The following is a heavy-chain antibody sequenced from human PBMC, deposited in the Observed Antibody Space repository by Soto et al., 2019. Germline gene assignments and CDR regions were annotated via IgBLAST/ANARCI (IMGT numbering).Heavy chain of an antibody. CDR2: INHSGST. D-gene: IGHD3-3*01. CDR1: GGSLSGYF. Sequence: QVHLEQWGAGLLKPSETLSLTCAVYGGSLSGYFWSWVRQPPGKGLEWIGEINHSGSTNYNPSLKSRVTISADPSTHQFSLRLSSVTAADSGIYFCASYHYYDFWIGSRHYMDAWGKGTTVTVSS. V-gene: IGHV4-34*01. CDR3: ASYHYYDFWIGSRHYMDA. J-gene: IGHJ6*03.